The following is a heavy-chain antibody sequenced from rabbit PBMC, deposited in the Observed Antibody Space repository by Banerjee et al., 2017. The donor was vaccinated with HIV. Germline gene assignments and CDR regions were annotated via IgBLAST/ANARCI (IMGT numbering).Heavy chain of an antibody. CDR2: IDSGVTGNT. J-gene: IGHJ4*01. CDR3: ARADRYSGYDDL. Sequence: QEQLEESGGDLVKPEGSLTLTCTASGISFSSNYYMCWVRQAPGKGLEWIGCIDSGVTGNTYYATWAEGRFTISKTSSTTVTLRMTSLTAADTATFFCARADRYSGYDDLWGQGTLVTVS. V-gene: IGHV1S45*01. CDR1: GISFSSNYY. D-gene: IGHD3-1*01.